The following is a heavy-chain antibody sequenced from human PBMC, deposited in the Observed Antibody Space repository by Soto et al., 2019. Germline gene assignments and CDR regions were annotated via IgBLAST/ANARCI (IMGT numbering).Heavy chain of an antibody. J-gene: IGHJ6*03. CDR3: ARQRRVVATTYYYYIDV. CDR2: IYPGDSDT. Sequence: GESLKISCKGSGYSFTSYWIGWVRQMPGKGLEWMGIIYPGDSDTRYSPSFQGQVTISADKSISTAYLQWSSLKASDAAMYYCARQRRVVATTYYYYIDVGGKGTTVTVSS. CDR1: GYSFTSYW. V-gene: IGHV5-51*01. D-gene: IGHD5-12*01.